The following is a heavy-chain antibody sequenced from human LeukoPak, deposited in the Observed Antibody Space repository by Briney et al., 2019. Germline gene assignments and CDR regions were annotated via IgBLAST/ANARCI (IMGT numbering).Heavy chain of an antibody. CDR2: ISGSGGST. CDR1: GFTFSSYY. V-gene: IGHV3-23*01. CDR3: AKGQYSAGATIFGVVSTPLDY. Sequence: GGSLRLSCVVSGFTFSSYYMSWVRQAPGKGLEWVSAISGSGGSTYYADSVKGRFTISRDNSKNTLYPQMNSLRAEDTAVYYCAKGQYSAGATIFGVVSTPLDYWGQGTLVTVSS. J-gene: IGHJ4*02. D-gene: IGHD3-3*01.